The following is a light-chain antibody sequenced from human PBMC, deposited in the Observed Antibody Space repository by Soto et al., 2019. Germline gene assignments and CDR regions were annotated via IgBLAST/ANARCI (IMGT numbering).Light chain of an antibody. CDR3: LHHHNFPIT. Sequence: DIQMTQSPSTLSASVGDRVTVTCRASQSISSWLAWYQQKPGKAPKLLIYDASSLESGVPSRFSGSGSGTEFTLTISSLQPDDFATYYCLHHHNFPITFGQGTRLEAK. CDR2: DAS. V-gene: IGKV1-5*01. CDR1: QSISSW. J-gene: IGKJ5*01.